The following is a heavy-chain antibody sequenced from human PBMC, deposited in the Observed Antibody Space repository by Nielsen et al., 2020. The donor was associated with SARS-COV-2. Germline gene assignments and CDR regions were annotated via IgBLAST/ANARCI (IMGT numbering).Heavy chain of an antibody. CDR1: GYSFTSYW. D-gene: IGHD6-19*01. V-gene: IGHV5-10-1*01. J-gene: IGHJ4*02. Sequence: GESLKISCKGSGYSFTSYWISWVRQMPGKGLEWLGRIDPSDSYTNYSPSFQGHVTISADKSISTAYLQWSSLKASDTAMYYCARHEVPLSVAGIWGQGTLVTVSS. CDR2: IDPSDSYT. CDR3: ARHEVPLSVAGI.